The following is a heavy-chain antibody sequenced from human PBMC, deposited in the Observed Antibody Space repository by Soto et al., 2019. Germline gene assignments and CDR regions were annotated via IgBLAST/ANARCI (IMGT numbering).Heavy chain of an antibody. Sequence: QVQLVQSGAEVKKPGASVKVSCKASGYTFTSYGISWVRQAPGQGLEWMGWISAYNGNTNYAQKLQGRVTMTTDTPTGTADMELRSLRSDDTAVYSGARVGGLDSSLDYWGQGPLVTVAS. CDR1: GYTFTSYG. J-gene: IGHJ4*02. CDR2: ISAYNGNT. D-gene: IGHD6-13*01. CDR3: ARVGGLDSSLDY. V-gene: IGHV1-18*01.